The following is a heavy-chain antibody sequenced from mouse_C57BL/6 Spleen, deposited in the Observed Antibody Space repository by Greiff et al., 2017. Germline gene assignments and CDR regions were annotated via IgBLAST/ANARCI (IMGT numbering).Heavy chain of an antibody. J-gene: IGHJ4*01. CDR3: ARFELGITTVVATDYAMDY. V-gene: IGHV1-72*01. Sequence: QVQLKQPGAELVKPGASVKLSCKASGYTFTSYWMHWVKQRPGRGLEWIGRIDPNSGGTKYNEKFKSKATLTVDKPSSTAYMQLSSLTSEDSAVYYCARFELGITTVVATDYAMDYWGQGTSVTVSS. D-gene: IGHD1-1*01. CDR2: IDPNSGGT. CDR1: GYTFTSYW.